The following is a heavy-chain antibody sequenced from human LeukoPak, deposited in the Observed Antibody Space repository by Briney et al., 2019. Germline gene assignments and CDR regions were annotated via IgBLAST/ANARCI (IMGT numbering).Heavy chain of an antibody. V-gene: IGHV3-23*01. J-gene: IGHJ3*02. CDR1: GFTFSSYA. D-gene: IGHD5-12*01. CDR3: AKDSPPAKWISGAFDI. Sequence: PGGSLRLSCAASGFTFSSYAMSWVRQAPGKGLEWVSAISGSGGSTYYADSVKGRFTISRDNSKNTLYLQMNSLRAEDTAVYYCAKDSPPAKWISGAFDIWGQGTTVTVSS. CDR2: ISGSGGST.